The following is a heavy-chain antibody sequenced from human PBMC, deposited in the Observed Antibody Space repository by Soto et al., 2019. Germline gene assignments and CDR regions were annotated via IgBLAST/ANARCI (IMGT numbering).Heavy chain of an antibody. D-gene: IGHD6-19*01. CDR1: GYTFTGYY. CDR3: ARVVAGTLYYYYGMVV. J-gene: IGHJ6*02. Sequence: QVQLVQSGAEVKKPGASVKVSCKASGYTFTGYYMHWVRQAPGQGLEWMGWINPNSGGTNYAQKFQGRVTMTRDTSISTAYMELSRLRSYDTAVYLCARVVAGTLYYYYGMVVWGQGTTFTVSS. V-gene: IGHV1-2*02. CDR2: INPNSGGT.